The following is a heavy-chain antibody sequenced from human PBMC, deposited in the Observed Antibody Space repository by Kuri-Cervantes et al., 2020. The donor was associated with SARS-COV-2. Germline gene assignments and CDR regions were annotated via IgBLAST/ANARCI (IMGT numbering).Heavy chain of an antibody. CDR3: ARDFYGDYVWYLDL. V-gene: IGHV3-30-3*01. D-gene: IGHD4-17*01. CDR1: GFTFSSYA. Sequence: LSLTCAASGFTFSSYAMHWVRQAPGKGLEWVAVISYGGSNKYYADSVKGRFTISRDNSKNTLYLQMNSLRAEDTAVYYCARDFYGDYVWYLDLWGRGTLVTVSS. J-gene: IGHJ2*01. CDR2: ISYGGSNK.